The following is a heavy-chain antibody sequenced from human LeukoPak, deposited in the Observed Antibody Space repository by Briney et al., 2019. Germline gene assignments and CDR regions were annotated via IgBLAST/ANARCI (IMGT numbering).Heavy chain of an antibody. J-gene: IGHJ4*02. D-gene: IGHD2-8*01. V-gene: IGHV4-4*02. CDR3: TRNGHYSLDY. CDR1: GGSISNGYG. Sequence: SETLSLTCAVSGGSISNGYGWSWVRQPPGKGLQWIAEIYHSGRTNCNPSLKSRVSISVDKSKNQFSLRLSSVTAADTAVYYCTRNGHYSLDYWGQGTLVTVSS. CDR2: IYHSGRT.